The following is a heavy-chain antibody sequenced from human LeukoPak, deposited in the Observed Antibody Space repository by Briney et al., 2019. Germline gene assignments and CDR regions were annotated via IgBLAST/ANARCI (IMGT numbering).Heavy chain of an antibody. D-gene: IGHD5-24*01. Sequence: GGSLRLSCAASGFTFSSYGMHWVRQAPGKGLEWVAVISYDGSNKYYADSVKGRFTISRDNSKNTLHLQMNSLRADDTAVYYCARGWLQYYFDYWGQGTPVTVSS. J-gene: IGHJ4*02. CDR3: ARGWLQYYFDY. V-gene: IGHV3-30*03. CDR2: ISYDGSNK. CDR1: GFTFSSYG.